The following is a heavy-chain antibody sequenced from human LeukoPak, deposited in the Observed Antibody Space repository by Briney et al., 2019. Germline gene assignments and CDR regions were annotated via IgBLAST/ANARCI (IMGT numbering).Heavy chain of an antibody. CDR2: ISGSGGST. V-gene: IGHV3-23*01. Sequence: GGSLRLSCAASGFTFSSYAMSWVRQAPGKGLEWVSAISGSGGSTYYADSVKGRFTISRDSSKNTLYLQMNSLRAEDTAVYYCAKAPGGYYYDSSGYYLFDYWGQGTLVTVSS. CDR1: GFTFSSYA. CDR3: AKAPGGYYYDSSGYYLFDY. D-gene: IGHD3-22*01. J-gene: IGHJ4*02.